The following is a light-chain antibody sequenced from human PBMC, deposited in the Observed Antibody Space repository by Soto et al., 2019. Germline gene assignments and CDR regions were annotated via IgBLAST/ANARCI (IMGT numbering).Light chain of an antibody. J-gene: IGLJ1*01. V-gene: IGLV2-11*01. CDR1: SSDVGGYNY. CDR2: DVS. CDR3: CSYAGSYTSPYV. Sequence: QSALTQPRSVSGSPRQSVTISCTGTSSDVGGYNYVSWYQQHPGKAPKLMIYDVSKRPSGVPDRFSGSKSGNTASLTISGLQAEDEADYYCCSYAGSYTSPYVFGTGTKVTVL.